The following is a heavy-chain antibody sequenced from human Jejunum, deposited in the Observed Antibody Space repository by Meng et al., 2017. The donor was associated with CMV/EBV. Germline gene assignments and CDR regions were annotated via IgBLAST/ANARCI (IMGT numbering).Heavy chain of an antibody. J-gene: IGHJ5*02. V-gene: IGHV3-74*01. Sequence: SCAASGFIFSNYWMHWVRQAPGKGLVWVSRVNNDGSDTIYADSVKGRFTISRDNAENTLYLQMNSLRAEDTGVYYCVRDKPHNWFDPWGQGTLVTVSS. CDR1: GFIFSNYW. CDR2: VNNDGSDT. CDR3: VRDKPHNWFDP.